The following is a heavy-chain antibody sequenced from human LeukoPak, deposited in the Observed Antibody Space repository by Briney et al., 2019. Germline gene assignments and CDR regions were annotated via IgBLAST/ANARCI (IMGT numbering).Heavy chain of an antibody. CDR3: AKVAAAAQHIDY. Sequence: GGSLRLSSAASGFTFDDYAMHWVRQAPGKGLEWVSGISWNSGSIGYADSVKGRFTISRDNAKNSLYLQMNSLRAEDTALYYCAKVAAAAQHIDYWGQGTLVTVSS. J-gene: IGHJ4*02. D-gene: IGHD6-13*01. V-gene: IGHV3-9*01. CDR1: GFTFDDYA. CDR2: ISWNSGSI.